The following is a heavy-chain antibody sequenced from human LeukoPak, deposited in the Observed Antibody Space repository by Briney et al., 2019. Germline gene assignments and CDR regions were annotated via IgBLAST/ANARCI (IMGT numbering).Heavy chain of an antibody. CDR1: GFAFRSYG. CDR2: IWYDGSNK. V-gene: IGHV3-33*01. D-gene: IGHD1-26*01. Sequence: GRSLRLSCAAAGFAFRSYGMYWVRQAPGKGLEWVAVIWYDGSNKYYADSVKGRFTISRDNSKNTLYVQMNSLRAEDTAVYYCATVRGASGSYNIDYWGQGTLVTVSS. J-gene: IGHJ4*02. CDR3: ATVRGASGSYNIDY.